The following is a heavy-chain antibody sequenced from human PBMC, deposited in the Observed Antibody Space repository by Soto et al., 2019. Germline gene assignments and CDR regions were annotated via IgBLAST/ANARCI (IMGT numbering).Heavy chain of an antibody. CDR1: GFTFSSYW. J-gene: IGHJ4*02. D-gene: IGHD6-13*01. CDR3: TRDQTYAGNYYDY. CDR2: SNTDGSSV. Sequence: EVQLVESGGGLVQPGGSLRLSCAASGFTFSSYWMHWVRQAPGKGLVWVSRSNTDGSSVDYADSVKGRFTISRDNAKNTLYLQMNSLRIEATAVYYCTRDQTYAGNYYDYWGQGTLVTVSS. V-gene: IGHV3-74*01.